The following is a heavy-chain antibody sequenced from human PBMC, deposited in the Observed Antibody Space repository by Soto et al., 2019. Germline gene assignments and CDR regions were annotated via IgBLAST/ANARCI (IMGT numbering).Heavy chain of an antibody. CDR2: IYPGDSDT. D-gene: IGHD3-9*01. V-gene: IGHV5-51*01. Sequence: GESLKISCKGSGYSFTSYWIGWVRQMPGKGLEWVGIIYPGDSDTRYSPSFQGQVTISADKSISTAYLQWNSLKASDTAMYYCARPQYGILTGYPYCFDYWGQGTLVTVSS. CDR3: ARPQYGILTGYPYCFDY. CDR1: GYSFTSYW. J-gene: IGHJ4*02.